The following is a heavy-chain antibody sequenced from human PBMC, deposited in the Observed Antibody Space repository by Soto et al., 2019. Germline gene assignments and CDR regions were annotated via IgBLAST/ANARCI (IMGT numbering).Heavy chain of an antibody. D-gene: IGHD1-26*01. Sequence: SETLSLTCTVSGGSINNGGYYWSWIRQHPGKGLEWIGYIFYSGSTYYNPSLKSRVTISVDTSKNQFSLKLSSVTAADTAVYYCARLGGSYAVPHFDYWGQGTLVTVSS. J-gene: IGHJ4*02. CDR1: GGSINNGGYY. V-gene: IGHV4-31*03. CDR2: IFYSGST. CDR3: ARLGGSYAVPHFDY.